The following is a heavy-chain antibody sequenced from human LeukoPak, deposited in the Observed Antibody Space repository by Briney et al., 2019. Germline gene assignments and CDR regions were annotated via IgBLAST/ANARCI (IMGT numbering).Heavy chain of an antibody. D-gene: IGHD3-3*01. CDR1: GFTFSSYW. Sequence: PGGSLRLSCAASGFTFSSYWMSWVRQAPGKGLEWVANIKQDGSEKYYVDSVKGRFTISRDNAKNSLYLQMNSLRAEDTAVYYCAHTTITIFGVDETSWGQGTLVTVSS. J-gene: IGHJ5*02. CDR3: AHTTITIFGVDETS. CDR2: IKQDGSEK. V-gene: IGHV3-7*01.